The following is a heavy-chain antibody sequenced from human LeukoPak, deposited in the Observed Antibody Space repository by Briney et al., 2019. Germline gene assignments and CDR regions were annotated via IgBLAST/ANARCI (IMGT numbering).Heavy chain of an antibody. CDR2: IKKDGSEK. CDR3: ARHLSGITGYTYGRGIDY. D-gene: IGHD5-18*01. CDR1: GFTFSSYA. V-gene: IGHV3-7*01. Sequence: PGGSLRLSCAASGFTFSSYAMSWVRQAPGKGLEWVANIKKDGSEKYYVDSVKGRFTISRDNAQKSLYLQMNSLRAEDTAVYYCARHLSGITGYTYGRGIDYWGQGTLLTVSS. J-gene: IGHJ4*02.